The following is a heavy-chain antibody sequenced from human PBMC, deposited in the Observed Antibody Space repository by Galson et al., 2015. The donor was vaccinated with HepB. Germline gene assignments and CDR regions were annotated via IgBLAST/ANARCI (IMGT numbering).Heavy chain of an antibody. CDR3: AKEGDDVLTGYVDY. D-gene: IGHD3-9*01. Sequence: SLRLSCAASGFTFRSYAMSWVRQAPGRGLEWVSGISASGGSTYYADSLKGRFTTSRDNSENTLYLQMNSLRADDTAVYYCAKEGDDVLTGYVDYWGQGALVTVSS. V-gene: IGHV3-23*01. CDR2: ISASGGST. CDR1: GFTFRSYA. J-gene: IGHJ4*02.